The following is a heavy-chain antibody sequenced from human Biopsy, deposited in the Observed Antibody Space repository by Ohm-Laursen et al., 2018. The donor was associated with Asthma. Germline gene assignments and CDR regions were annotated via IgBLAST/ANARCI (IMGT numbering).Heavy chain of an antibody. V-gene: IGHV1-2*06. Sequence: GASVKVSCKASGYPFTDYYVHWVRQAPGQGLEWMGRIGPNSGGTNYAQKFLGRVTMTRDTSVNTAFMVLSRLRSDDTAVYYCARIKIRIGAGTDRYFDLWGRGTLVTVSS. D-gene: IGHD3-16*01. J-gene: IGHJ2*01. CDR3: ARIKIRIGAGTDRYFDL. CDR1: GYPFTDYY. CDR2: IGPNSGGT.